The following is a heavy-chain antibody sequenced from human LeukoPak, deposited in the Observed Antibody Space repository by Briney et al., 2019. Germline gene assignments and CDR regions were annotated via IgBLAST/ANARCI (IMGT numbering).Heavy chain of an antibody. CDR3: ARRYSSSWYVWFDP. CDR1: GFTFSSYS. D-gene: IGHD6-13*01. CDR2: ISSSSSYI. V-gene: IGHV3-21*01. Sequence: GGSLRLSCAASGFTFSSYSMNWVRQAPGKGLEWVSSISSSSSYIYYADSVKGRFTISGDNAKNSLYLQMNSLRAEDTAVYYCARRYSSSWYVWFDPWGQGTLVTVSS. J-gene: IGHJ5*02.